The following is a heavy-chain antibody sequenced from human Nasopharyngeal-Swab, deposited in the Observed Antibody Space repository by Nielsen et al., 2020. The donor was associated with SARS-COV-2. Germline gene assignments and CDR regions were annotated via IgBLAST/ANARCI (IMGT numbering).Heavy chain of an antibody. Sequence: NVSCKGSGYSFTSYWIGWVRQMPRKGLEWMGIIYPGDSDTRYSPSFQGQVTIPTDKSIRTAYLQWSSLKASETAMYYCARNAIAAPFAPWGQGTLVT. CDR2: IYPGDSDT. J-gene: IGHJ5*02. CDR3: ARNAIAAPFAP. V-gene: IGHV5-51*01. D-gene: IGHD2-21*01. CDR1: GYSFTSYW.